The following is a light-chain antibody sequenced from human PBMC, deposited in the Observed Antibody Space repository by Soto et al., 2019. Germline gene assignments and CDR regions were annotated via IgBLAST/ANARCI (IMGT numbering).Light chain of an antibody. Sequence: IPLTQSPSSLSASVGDRVTVTCRASQAIGNYLDWFQQKPGKAPDHLISAASTVRSGVPSRFSGSGSGTEFTLPISGLQPEDFATYYCLQHTSYPYTFGQGTKLEVK. J-gene: IGKJ2*01. CDR2: AAS. V-gene: IGKV1-17*01. CDR1: QAIGNY. CDR3: LQHTSYPYT.